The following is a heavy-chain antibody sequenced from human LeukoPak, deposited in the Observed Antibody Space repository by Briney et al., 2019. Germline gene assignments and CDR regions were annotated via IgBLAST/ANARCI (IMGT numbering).Heavy chain of an antibody. Sequence: GGSLRLSCAASGFTFSSYAMSGVRQAPGKGLEWVSSISGSGGSTYYADSVKGRFTISRDNSKNTLYLQMNSLRAEDTAVYYCAKTRSGYSYASFDYWGQGTLVTVSS. V-gene: IGHV3-23*01. CDR2: ISGSGGST. D-gene: IGHD5-18*01. CDR1: GFTFSSYA. J-gene: IGHJ4*02. CDR3: AKTRSGYSYASFDY.